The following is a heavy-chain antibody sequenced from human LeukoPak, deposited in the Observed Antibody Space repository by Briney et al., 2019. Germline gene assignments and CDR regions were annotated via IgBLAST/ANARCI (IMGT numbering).Heavy chain of an antibody. J-gene: IGHJ3*02. Sequence: SETLSLTCAVYGGSFSGYHWSWIRQPPGKGLEWIGEINHSGSTNYNPSLKSRVTISVDTSKNQFSLKLSSVTAADTAVYYCASGSVVLEIWGQGTMVTVSS. CDR2: INHSGST. D-gene: IGHD2-15*01. CDR3: ASGSVVLEI. CDR1: GGSFSGYH. V-gene: IGHV4-34*01.